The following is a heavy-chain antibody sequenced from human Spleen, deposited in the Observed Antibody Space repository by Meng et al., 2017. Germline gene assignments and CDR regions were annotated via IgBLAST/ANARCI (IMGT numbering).Heavy chain of an antibody. V-gene: IGHV4-34*11. CDR3: AREAQAAAGLDY. CDR2: IYYTGTT. CDR1: GGSFSGYY. J-gene: IGHJ4*02. D-gene: IGHD6-13*01. Sequence: QVQLQQWGAGLLKPSETLSLTCAVYGGSFSGYYWSWIRQPPGKGLEWIGYIYYTGTTNYNPSLKSRVTISVDTSKNQFSLKLTSVTAADTAVYYCAREAQAAAGLDYWGQGTLVTVSS.